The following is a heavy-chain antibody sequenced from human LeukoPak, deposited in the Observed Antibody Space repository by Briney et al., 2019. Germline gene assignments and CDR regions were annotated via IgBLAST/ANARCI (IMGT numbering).Heavy chain of an antibody. J-gene: IGHJ4*02. CDR2: ISYDGSVE. Sequence: GGSLRLSCAASGFTFSSYGMHWVRQAPGKGLEWVAAISYDGSVEYYADSVKGRFTISRDNSKNTLYLQMNSLRAEDTAVYYCAKDHGDYIFDYWGQGTLVTVSS. D-gene: IGHD4-17*01. CDR3: AKDHGDYIFDY. CDR1: GFTFSSYG. V-gene: IGHV3-30*18.